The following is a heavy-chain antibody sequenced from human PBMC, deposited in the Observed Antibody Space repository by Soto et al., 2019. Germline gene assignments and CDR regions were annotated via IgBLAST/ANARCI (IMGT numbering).Heavy chain of an antibody. V-gene: IGHV3-30*18. CDR3: AKDRGGLPLLYGMDV. CDR1: GFTFSSYG. CDR2: ISYDGSNK. J-gene: IGHJ6*02. Sequence: GSLRLSCAASGFTFSSYGMHWVRQAPGKGLECVAVISYDGSNKYYADSVKGRFTISRDNSKNTLYLQMNSLRAEDTAVYYCAKDRGGLPLLYGMDVWGQGTTVTVS. D-gene: IGHD5-12*01.